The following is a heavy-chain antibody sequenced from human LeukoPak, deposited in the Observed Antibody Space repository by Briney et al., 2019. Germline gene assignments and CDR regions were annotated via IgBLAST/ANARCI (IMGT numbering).Heavy chain of an antibody. CDR3: ARDPALGYTSGWYNWFDP. Sequence: GASVKVSCKASGGTFSSYAISWVRQAPGQGLEWMGGIIPIFGTANYAQKFQGRVTITADESTSTAYMELSSLRSEDTAVYYCARDPALGYTSGWYNWFDPWGQGTLVTVSS. CDR2: IIPIFGTA. J-gene: IGHJ5*02. CDR1: GGTFSSYA. V-gene: IGHV1-69*13. D-gene: IGHD6-19*01.